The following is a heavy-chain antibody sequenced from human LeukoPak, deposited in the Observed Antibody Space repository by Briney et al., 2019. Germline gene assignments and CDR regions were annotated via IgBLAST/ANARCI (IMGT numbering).Heavy chain of an antibody. Sequence: GGSLRLSCAASGFTFSNAWMSWVRQAPGKGLEWVGRIKNKADGGTTDYAAPVKGRFTISRDDSKNTLYLQMNSLKTEDTALYYCTAYYYGSGSNYNDYWGQGTLVTVSS. D-gene: IGHD3-10*01. V-gene: IGHV3-15*01. CDR2: IKNKADGGTT. CDR3: TAYYYGSGSNYNDY. J-gene: IGHJ4*02. CDR1: GFTFSNAW.